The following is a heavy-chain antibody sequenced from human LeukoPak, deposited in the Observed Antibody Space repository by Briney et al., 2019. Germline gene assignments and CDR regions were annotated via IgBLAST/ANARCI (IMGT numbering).Heavy chain of an antibody. CDR3: ARAPYSYGWD. J-gene: IGHJ4*02. D-gene: IGHD5-18*01. CDR1: GGSASSGSYY. Sequence: SETLSLTCTVSGGSASSGSYYWSWIRQPPGKGLEWIEYIYYSGSTNYNPSLKSRVTISVDTSKNQFSLKLSSVTAADTAVYYCARAPYSYGWDWGQGTLVTVSS. CDR2: IYYSGST. V-gene: IGHV4-61*01.